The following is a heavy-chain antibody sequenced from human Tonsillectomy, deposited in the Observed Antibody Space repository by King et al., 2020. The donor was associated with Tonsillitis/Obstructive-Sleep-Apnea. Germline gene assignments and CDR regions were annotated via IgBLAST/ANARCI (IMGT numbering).Heavy chain of an antibody. D-gene: IGHD1-26*01. J-gene: IGHJ6*03. CDR1: GFNFGDYT. Sequence: DVQLVESGGGLVQAGRSLRLSCRGSGFNFGDYTMSWVRQAPGKGLEWVGFVRSKAYGGTTEYAASVKGRFTISRDDSKSIAYLQMASLQIEDTAVYYCTRVPSGNYYYYMDVWGKGTTVTVSS. V-gene: IGHV3-49*04. CDR2: VRSKAYGGTT. CDR3: TRVPSGNYYYYMDV.